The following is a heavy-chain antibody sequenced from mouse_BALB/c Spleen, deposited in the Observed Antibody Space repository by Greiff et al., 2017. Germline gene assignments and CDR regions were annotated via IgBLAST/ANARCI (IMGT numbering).Heavy chain of an antibody. CDR3: ARHGYYANGGGDAMDY. CDR1: GFTFSSYG. D-gene: IGHD1-1*02. J-gene: IGHJ4*01. Sequence: EVKLMESGGDLVKPGGSLKLSCAASGFTFSSYGMSWVRQTPDKRLEWVATISSGGSYTYYPDSVKGRFTISRDNAKNTLYLQMSSLKSEDTAMYYCARHGYYANGGGDAMDYWGQGTSVTVSS. V-gene: IGHV5-6*01. CDR2: ISSGGSYT.